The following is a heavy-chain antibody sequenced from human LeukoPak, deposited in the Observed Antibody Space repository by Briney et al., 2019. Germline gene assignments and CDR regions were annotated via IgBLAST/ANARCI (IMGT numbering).Heavy chain of an antibody. CDR2: IYYSGST. V-gene: IGHV4-59*08. D-gene: IGHD6-19*01. Sequence: PSETLSLTCTVSGGSISSYYWSWIRQPPGKGLEWIGYIYYSGSTNYNPSLKSRVTISVDTSKNQLSLKLSSVTAADTAVYYCARHPYSSGWYPTDYWGQGTLVTVSS. CDR3: ARHPYSSGWYPTDY. CDR1: GGSISSYY. J-gene: IGHJ4*02.